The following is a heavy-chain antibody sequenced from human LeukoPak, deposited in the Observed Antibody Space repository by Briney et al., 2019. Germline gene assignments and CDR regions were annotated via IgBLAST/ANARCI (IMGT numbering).Heavy chain of an antibody. V-gene: IGHV1-69*01. CDR3: ARVRCSGGSCYSFEAVEWFDP. Sequence: SVKVSCKASGGTFSSYAISWVRQAPGQGLEWMGGIIPIFGTANYAQKFQGRVTITADESTSTAYMELSSLRSEDTAVYYCARVRCSGGSCYSFEAVEWFDPWGQGTLVTASS. CDR1: GGTFSSYA. CDR2: IIPIFGTA. D-gene: IGHD2-15*01. J-gene: IGHJ5*02.